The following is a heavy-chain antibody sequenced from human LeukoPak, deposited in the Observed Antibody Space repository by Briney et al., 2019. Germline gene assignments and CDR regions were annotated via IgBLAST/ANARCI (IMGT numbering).Heavy chain of an antibody. CDR3: ASTDYYDSSGYYREYYFNY. CDR2: LTGSGDTT. Sequence: PGGSLRLSCAASGFTFSSYAMSWVRQAPGKGLEWVSGLTGSGDTTYHADSVKGRFTISRDNSKNTLYLQMNTLRAEDTAVYYCASTDYYDSSGYYREYYFNYWGQGTLVTVSS. D-gene: IGHD3-22*01. V-gene: IGHV3-23*01. CDR1: GFTFSSYA. J-gene: IGHJ4*02.